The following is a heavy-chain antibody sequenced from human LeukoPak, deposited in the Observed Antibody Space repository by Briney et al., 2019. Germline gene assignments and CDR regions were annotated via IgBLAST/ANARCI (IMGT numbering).Heavy chain of an antibody. CDR2: INHSGST. CDR1: GGSFSGYY. D-gene: IGHD3-9*01. CDR3: ARHGAHFDWLLSSNWFDP. V-gene: IGHV4-34*01. J-gene: IGHJ5*02. Sequence: SETLSLTCAVYGGSFSGYYWSWIRQPPGKGLEWIGEINHSGSTNYNPSLKSRVTISVDTSKNQFSLKLSSVTAADTAVYYCARHGAHFDWLLSSNWFDPWGQGTLVTVSS.